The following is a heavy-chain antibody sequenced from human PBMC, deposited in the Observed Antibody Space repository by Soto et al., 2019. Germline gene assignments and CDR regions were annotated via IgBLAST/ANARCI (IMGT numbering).Heavy chain of an antibody. J-gene: IGHJ2*01. Sequence: YRKSCADGITGPCFHLVRQVLRQGLEWMGWINPNSGGTNYAQKFQGRATLTRDTSISTASMQLSRLSSEATAVYYCARSTQYYYFFNSYSDHRDLHSFPTRRSSDL. CDR1: ADGITGPC. CDR2: INPNSGGT. D-gene: IGHD3-3*01. CDR3: ARSTQYYYFFNSYSDHRDLHSFPTRRSSDL. V-gene: IGHV1-2*02.